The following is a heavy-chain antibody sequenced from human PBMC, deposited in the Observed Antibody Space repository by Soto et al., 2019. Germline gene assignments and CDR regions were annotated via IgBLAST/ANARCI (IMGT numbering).Heavy chain of an antibody. D-gene: IGHD6-19*01. CDR3: ERDAQPKGVAADGASDY. Sequence: ASVKVSCKASGYTFKNYGIKWVRQAPGRGLEWVGWITTYNGNRYSAEKFQGRVTMTTDTSTSTTYMELKSLTSDDTGVYYCERDAQPKGVAADGASDYWG. CDR1: GYTFKNYG. J-gene: IGHJ4*01. V-gene: IGHV1-18*01. CDR2: ITTYNGNR.